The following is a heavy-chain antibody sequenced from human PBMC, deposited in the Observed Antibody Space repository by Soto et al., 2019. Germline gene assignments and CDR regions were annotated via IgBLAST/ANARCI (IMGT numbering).Heavy chain of an antibody. D-gene: IGHD3-3*01. Sequence: QVQLVESGGGVVQPGRSLRLSCAASGFTFSSYGMHWVRQAPGKGLEWVAVISYDGSNKYYADSVKGRFTISRDNSKNTLYLQMNSLRAEDTAVYYCVKDNGKELRFLEWLNYWGQGTLVTVSS. J-gene: IGHJ4*02. CDR2: ISYDGSNK. CDR1: GFTFSSYG. CDR3: VKDNGKELRFLEWLNY. V-gene: IGHV3-30*18.